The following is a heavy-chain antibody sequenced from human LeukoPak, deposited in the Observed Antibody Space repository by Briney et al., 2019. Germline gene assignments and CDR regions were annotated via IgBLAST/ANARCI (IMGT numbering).Heavy chain of an antibody. J-gene: IGHJ4*02. D-gene: IGHD3-10*01. CDR2: ISGSGGST. CDR3: ATRGNYYGSGLSDY. Sequence: GGSLRLSCAASGFTFSSYAMSWVRQAPGKGLEWVSAISGSGGSTYYADSVKGRFTISRDNSKNTLYLQMNSLRAEDTAVYYCATRGNYYGSGLSDYWGQGTLVTVSS. V-gene: IGHV3-23*01. CDR1: GFTFSSYA.